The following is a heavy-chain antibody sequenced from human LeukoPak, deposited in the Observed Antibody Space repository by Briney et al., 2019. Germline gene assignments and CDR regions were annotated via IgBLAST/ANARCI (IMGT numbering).Heavy chain of an antibody. Sequence: GGSLRLSCAASGFTVSSNYVSWVRQAPGKGLEWVSVIYSGGSTYYADSVKGRFTISRDNSKNTLYLQMNSLRAEDTAVYYCARGYCSSTNCYETFNWFDPWGQGTLVTVSS. CDR2: IYSGGST. D-gene: IGHD2-2*01. CDR1: GFTVSSNY. V-gene: IGHV3-53*01. CDR3: ARGYCSSTNCYETFNWFDP. J-gene: IGHJ5*02.